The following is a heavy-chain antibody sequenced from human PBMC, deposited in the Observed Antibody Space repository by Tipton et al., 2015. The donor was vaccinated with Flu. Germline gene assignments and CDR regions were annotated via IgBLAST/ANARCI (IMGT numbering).Heavy chain of an antibody. CDR2: IYHSGTA. D-gene: IGHD3-16*01. Sequence: TLSLTCTVSGGSISSSRYYWGWIRQPPGKGLEWIGSIYHSGTAYYNPSLKSRVTISVDTSKNQFSLKLSPVTAADTAVYYCAREWGDAFDIWGQGTMVTVSS. CDR3: AREWGDAFDI. CDR1: GGSISSSRYY. V-gene: IGHV4-39*07. J-gene: IGHJ3*02.